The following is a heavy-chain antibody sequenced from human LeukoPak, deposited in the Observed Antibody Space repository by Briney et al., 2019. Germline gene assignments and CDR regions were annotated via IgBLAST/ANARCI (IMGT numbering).Heavy chain of an antibody. J-gene: IGHJ3*02. V-gene: IGHV1-24*01. CDR2: FDPEDGET. Sequence: ASVKVSCKASGYTFTNFDINWVRQATGQGLEWMGGFDPEDGETIYAQKFQGRVTMTEDTSTDTAYMELSSLRSEDTAVYYCATIANPNAFDIWGQGTMVTVSS. CDR3: ATIANPNAFDI. CDR1: GYTFTNFD.